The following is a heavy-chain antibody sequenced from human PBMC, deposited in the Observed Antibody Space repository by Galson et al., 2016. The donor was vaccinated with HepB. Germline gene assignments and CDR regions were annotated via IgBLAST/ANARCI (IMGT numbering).Heavy chain of an antibody. Sequence: SLRLSCAASGFSFSSYSMNWVRQAPGKGLEWISYISSTNSPTIYYADSVKGRFTISRDNAKNSLYLQMNSLRDEDTAAYYCARGVGPAYMDVWGNGTTVTVSS. J-gene: IGHJ6*03. V-gene: IGHV3-48*02. CDR3: ARGVGPAYMDV. D-gene: IGHD5/OR15-5a*01. CDR1: GFSFSSYS. CDR2: ISSTNSPTI.